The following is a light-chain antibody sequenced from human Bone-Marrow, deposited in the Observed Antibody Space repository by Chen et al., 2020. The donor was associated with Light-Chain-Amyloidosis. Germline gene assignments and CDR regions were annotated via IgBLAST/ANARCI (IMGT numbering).Light chain of an antibody. V-gene: IGKV1-39*01. Sequence: DIQMTQSPRTLAASGGDRVTVTCRPSQSISNYLNWYQHIPGGAPKLLIYATFNLRPGVPSRFSGSGSGTQYTLTIAALQPEDFGTYYCQQNHDLPITFGGGTRVEL. J-gene: IGKJ4*01. CDR2: ATF. CDR3: QQNHDLPIT. CDR1: QSISNY.